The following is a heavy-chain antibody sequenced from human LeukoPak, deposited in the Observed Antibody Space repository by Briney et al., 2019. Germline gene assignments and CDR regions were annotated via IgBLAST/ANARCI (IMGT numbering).Heavy chain of an antibody. CDR3: ARSSYYDILTGYYGGNFDY. D-gene: IGHD3-9*01. CDR1: GGTFSSYA. V-gene: IGHV1-69*13. Sequence: ASVKVSCKASGGTFSSYAINWVRQAPGQGLEWMGGIIPIFGTANYAQKFQGRVTITADESTSTAYMELSSLRSEDTAVYYCARSSYYDILTGYYGGNFDYWGQGTLVTVSS. J-gene: IGHJ4*02. CDR2: IIPIFGTA.